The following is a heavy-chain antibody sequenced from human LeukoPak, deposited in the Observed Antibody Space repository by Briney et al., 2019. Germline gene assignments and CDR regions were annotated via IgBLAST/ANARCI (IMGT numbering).Heavy chain of an antibody. CDR2: VSSTGSGT. CDR1: GFTFSTYG. J-gene: IGHJ5*02. V-gene: IGHV3-23*01. CDR3: AKDGPLLWFGPTDA. D-gene: IGHD3-10*01. Sequence: GGPLRLSCVASGFTFSTYGMSWVRQAPGKGLEWVAAVSSTGSGTYYPDSLKGRFIISRDSSQNTVFLQMSSLRPEDTAFYFCAKDGPLLWFGPTDAWGQGILVTVSS.